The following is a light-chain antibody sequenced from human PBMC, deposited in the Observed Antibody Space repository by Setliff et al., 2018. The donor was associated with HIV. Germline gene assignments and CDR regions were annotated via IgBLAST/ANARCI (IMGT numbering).Light chain of an antibody. CDR1: PSTIGPGHD. CDR2: GSR. Sequence: QSVLTQPPSVSGAPGQRVTIFCTGGPSTIGPGHDVHWYQQLPGTAPKLLLYGSRNRPSGVPDRFSGSKSGNSASLAITGLQAEDEGDYYCQTYDTRLNIYVFGTGTKVTVL. V-gene: IGLV1-40*01. J-gene: IGLJ1*01. CDR3: QTYDTRLNIYV.